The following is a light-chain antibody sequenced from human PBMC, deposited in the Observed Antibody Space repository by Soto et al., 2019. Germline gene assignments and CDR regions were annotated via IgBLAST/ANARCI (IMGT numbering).Light chain of an antibody. CDR3: CSYAGSTTLYV. CDR1: SSDLGSYNL. J-gene: IGLJ1*01. V-gene: IGLV2-23*01. Sequence: QSVLTQSASVSGSPGQSITISCTGTSSDLGSYNLVSWYQQHPDKAPKLMIYEGSQRPSGVSNRFSGSKSGNTASLTISGLQAEDEADYYCCSYAGSTTLYVFGTGTKLTVL. CDR2: EGS.